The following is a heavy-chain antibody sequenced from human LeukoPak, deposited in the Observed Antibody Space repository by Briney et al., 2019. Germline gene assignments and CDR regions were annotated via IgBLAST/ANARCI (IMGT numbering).Heavy chain of an antibody. V-gene: IGHV4-31*03. CDR2: IYYSGST. CDR3: ARSSPPDSSGYYLAYNWFDP. J-gene: IGHJ5*02. Sequence: SETLSLTCTVSGGSISSGGYYWSWLRQHPGRGLEWIGYIYYSGSTYDNPSRKRRVTISVNTSKNQFSLKLSSVTAADTAVYYCARSSPPDSSGYYLAYNWFDPWGQGTLVTVSS. CDR1: GGSISSGGYY. D-gene: IGHD3-22*01.